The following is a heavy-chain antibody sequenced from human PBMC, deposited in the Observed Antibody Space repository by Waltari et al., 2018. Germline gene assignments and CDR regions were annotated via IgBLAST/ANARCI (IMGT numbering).Heavy chain of an antibody. Sequence: EVQLVESGGGLVQPGGSLRLSCAASGFTFSSYWMSWVRQAPGKGLEWVANIKQDGSEKYYVDAGKGRFTSSRDNAKNSLYLQMNSRRAEDTAVYYCVCARAATRDYWGQGTLVTVSS. J-gene: IGHJ4*02. V-gene: IGHV3-7*01. CDR2: IKQDGSEK. CDR1: GFTFSSYW. CDR3: VCARAATRDY. D-gene: IGHD2-15*01.